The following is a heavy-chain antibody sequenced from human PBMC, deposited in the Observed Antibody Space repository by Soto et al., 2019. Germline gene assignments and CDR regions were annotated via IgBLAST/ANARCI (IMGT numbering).Heavy chain of an antibody. Sequence: KVSFSAAGSRXTIYTKDLVRKSPGQRLEWMGWIETGNGNTEYSQRFQGRVTITRDTTASTAYMELSSLRSEDTAVYYCARADCSSTTCSLGFDPRGQG. J-gene: IGHJ5*02. CDR1: GSRXTIYT. V-gene: IGHV1-3*04. D-gene: IGHD2-2*01. CDR3: ARADCSSTTCSLGFDP. CDR2: IETGNGNT.